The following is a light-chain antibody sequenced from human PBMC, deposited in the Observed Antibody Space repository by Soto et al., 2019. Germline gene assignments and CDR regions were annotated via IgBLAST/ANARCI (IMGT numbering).Light chain of an antibody. CDR3: SSYTSSITVV. V-gene: IGLV2-14*01. J-gene: IGLJ2*01. Sequence: QSALTQPASVSGSPGQSITISCTGTSSDVGGYNYVSWYQQHPGKAPKLMIYEVSNRPSGVSNRFSGSKSGNTACLTISGLQAEDEADYYCSSYTSSITVVFGGGTKLTVL. CDR1: SSDVGGYNY. CDR2: EVS.